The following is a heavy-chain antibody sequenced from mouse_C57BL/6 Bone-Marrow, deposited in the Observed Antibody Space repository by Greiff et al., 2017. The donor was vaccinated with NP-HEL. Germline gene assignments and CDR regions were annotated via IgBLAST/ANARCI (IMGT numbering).Heavy chain of an antibody. Sequence: VQLVESGAELARPGASVKLSCKASGYTFTSYGISWVKQRPGQGLEWIGEIYPRSGNTYYNEKFKGKATLTADKSSSTAYMELRSLTSEDSAVYFCARGDTTVVEGDYCDYGGQGTTLTVSS. J-gene: IGHJ2*01. D-gene: IGHD1-1*01. CDR2: IYPRSGNT. V-gene: IGHV1-81*01. CDR3: ARGDTTVVEGDYCDY. CDR1: GYTFTSYG.